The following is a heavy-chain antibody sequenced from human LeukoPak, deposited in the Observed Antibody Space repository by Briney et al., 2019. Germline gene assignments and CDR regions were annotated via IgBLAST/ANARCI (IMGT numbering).Heavy chain of an antibody. V-gene: IGHV3-7*01. CDR2: IKQGGSEK. CDR1: GFSVSGYW. Sequence: GGSLRLSCAVSGFSVSGYWMTWVRQAPGKGLEWVANIKQGGSEKNYVDSVKGRFTISRDNAENSLFLKMNSLRVEDTAVYYCAREWQGGIAAAGTRIEGDYWGQGTLVAVSS. CDR3: AREWQGGIAAAGTRIEGDY. D-gene: IGHD6-13*01. J-gene: IGHJ4*02.